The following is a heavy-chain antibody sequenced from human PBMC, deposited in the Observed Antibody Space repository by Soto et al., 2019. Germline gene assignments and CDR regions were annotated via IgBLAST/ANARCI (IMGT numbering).Heavy chain of an antibody. V-gene: IGHV4-31*03. CDR3: ARGGRRSPAMDV. CDR2: IYYSGST. Sequence: QVQLQESGPGLVRPSQTLSLTCTVSGGSISSGGYYWSWIRQHPGKGLEWIGYIYYSGSTYYYPSLKSRVTISVDTSKNQFSLKLSSVTAADTAVYYCARGGRRSPAMDVWGQGTTVTVSS. CDR1: GGSISSGGYY. J-gene: IGHJ6*02.